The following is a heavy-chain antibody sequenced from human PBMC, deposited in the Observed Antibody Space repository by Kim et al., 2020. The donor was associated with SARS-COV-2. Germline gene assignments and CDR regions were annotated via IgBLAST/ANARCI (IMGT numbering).Heavy chain of an antibody. CDR3: ARVDFWSGYGNDY. Sequence: YNPSLKSRVTISVDTSKNQFSLKLSSVTAADTAVYYCARVDFWSGYGNDYWGQGTLVTVSS. D-gene: IGHD3-3*01. J-gene: IGHJ4*02. V-gene: IGHV4-34*01.